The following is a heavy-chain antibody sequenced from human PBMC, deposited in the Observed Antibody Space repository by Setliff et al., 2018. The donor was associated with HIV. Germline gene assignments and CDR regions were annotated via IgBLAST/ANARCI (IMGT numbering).Heavy chain of an antibody. CDR3: ARVRGSSYFGTFDY. CDR1: GGSFSGYY. CDR2: INHRGIA. J-gene: IGHJ4*02. V-gene: IGHV4-34*01. D-gene: IGHD1-26*01. Sequence: SETLSLTCAVYGGSFSGYYWTWIRQSPSGLEWIGEINHRGIANSSPSLKSRVTISIDTSKNQFSLRLSSVTAADTAVYYCARVRGSSYFGTFDYWGQGALVTVSS.